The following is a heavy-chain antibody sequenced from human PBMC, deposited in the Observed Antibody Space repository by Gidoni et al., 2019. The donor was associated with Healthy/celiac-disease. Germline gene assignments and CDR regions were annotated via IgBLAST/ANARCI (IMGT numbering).Heavy chain of an antibody. V-gene: IGHV1-3*01. CDR1: GYTFTSYA. Sequence: QVQLVQSGAEVKKPGASVKVSCKASGYTFTSYAMHWVRQAPGQRLEWMGWINAGNGNTKYSQKFQGRVTITRDTSASTAYMELSSLRSEDTAVYYCAREGTRVTTSAFDIWGQGTMVTVSS. CDR3: AREGTRVTTSAFDI. D-gene: IGHD4-17*01. J-gene: IGHJ3*02. CDR2: INAGNGNT.